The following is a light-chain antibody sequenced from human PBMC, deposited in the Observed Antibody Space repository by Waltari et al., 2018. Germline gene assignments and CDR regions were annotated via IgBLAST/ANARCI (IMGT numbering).Light chain of an antibody. CDR3: MQARQTPWT. CDR1: QSLLHSNGYTF. Sequence: DVVMTQSPLSLPVTLGQPASISCTSSQSLLHSNGYTFLDWYLQKPGQSPQLLIYLVSNRASGVPDRFSGSGSGTDFTLKISRVEAEDVGVYYCMQARQTPWTFGQGTKVEIK. CDR2: LVS. J-gene: IGKJ1*01. V-gene: IGKV2-28*01.